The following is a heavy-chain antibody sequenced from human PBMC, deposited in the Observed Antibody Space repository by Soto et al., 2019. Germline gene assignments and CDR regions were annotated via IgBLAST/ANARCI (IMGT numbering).Heavy chain of an antibody. D-gene: IGHD2-15*01. V-gene: IGHV2-5*01. Sequence: QITLEETGPTPVKPTQTLTLTCTFSGFSLTTGRVGVGWIRQPPGKALEWLAVIHWNDDNHYSPSLKSRLTITTDTSKNQVVLTLTNMDPVDTATYYCTHRLVGSGQGYWGQGTLVTVSS. CDR3: THRLVGSGQGY. CDR2: IHWNDDN. CDR1: GFSLTTGRVG. J-gene: IGHJ4*02.